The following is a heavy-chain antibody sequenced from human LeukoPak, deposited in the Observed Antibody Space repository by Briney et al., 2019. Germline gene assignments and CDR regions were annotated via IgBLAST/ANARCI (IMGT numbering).Heavy chain of an antibody. CDR2: IRSKANSCAT. J-gene: IGHJ4*02. CDR3: ANTLDYFWGELLG. V-gene: IGHV3-73*01. Sequence: PGGSLRLSCAASGFTFSGSAMHWVRQASGKGLEWVGRIRSKANSCATAYAASVKGRFTISRDDSKNTAYLQMNSLKTEDTAVYYCANTLDYFWGELLGWGQGTLVTVSS. CDR1: GFTFSGSA. D-gene: IGHD3-16*01.